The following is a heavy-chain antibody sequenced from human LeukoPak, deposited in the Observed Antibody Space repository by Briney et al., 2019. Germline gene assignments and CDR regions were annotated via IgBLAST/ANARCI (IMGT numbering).Heavy chain of an antibody. CDR3: ARDPGERLYYGMDV. V-gene: IGHV4-61*01. CDR1: GGSISSSSYY. CDR2: IYYSGST. J-gene: IGHJ6*02. Sequence: TASETLSLTCTVSGGSISSSSYYWSWIRQPPGKGLEWIGYIYYSGSTNYNPSLKSRVTISVDTSKNQFSLKLSSVTAADTAVYYCARDPGERLYYGMDVWGQGTTVTVSS.